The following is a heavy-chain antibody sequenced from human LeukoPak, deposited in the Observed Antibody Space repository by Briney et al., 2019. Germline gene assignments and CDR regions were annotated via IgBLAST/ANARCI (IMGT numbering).Heavy chain of an antibody. CDR1: GFTFSSYA. V-gene: IGHV3-23*01. D-gene: IGHD6-13*01. CDR3: AKAAAAPGFDF. CDR2: VSGSGDRM. Sequence: GGSLRLSCAASGFTFSSYAMSRVRQAPGKGLEWVATVSGSGDRMYHADSVKGRFTISRDNSKNTIYLQMNSLRAEDTALYYCAKAAAAPGFDFWGQGTLVTVSS. J-gene: IGHJ4*02.